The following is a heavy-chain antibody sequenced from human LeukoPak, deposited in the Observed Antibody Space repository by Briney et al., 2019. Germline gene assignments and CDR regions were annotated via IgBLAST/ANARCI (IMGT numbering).Heavy chain of an antibody. CDR1: GYSFTSYW. CDR2: IYPGDSDT. CDR3: ARQGIQLWNPFDP. D-gene: IGHD5-18*01. J-gene: IGHJ5*02. Sequence: GESLKISRKGSGYSFTSYWIGWVRQMPGKGLEWMGIIYPGDSDTRYSPSFQGQVTISADKSISTAYLQWSSLKASDTAMYYCARQGIQLWNPFDPWGQGTLVTVSS. V-gene: IGHV5-51*01.